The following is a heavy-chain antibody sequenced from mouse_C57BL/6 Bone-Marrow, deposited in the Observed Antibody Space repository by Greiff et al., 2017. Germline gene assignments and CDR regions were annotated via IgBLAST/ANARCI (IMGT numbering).Heavy chain of an antibody. D-gene: IGHD2-10*01. V-gene: IGHV1-82*01. Sequence: QVQLQQSGPELVKPGASVKISCKASGYAFSSSWMTWVKQRPGKGLEWIGRIYPGDGDTNYNGKFKGKATLTADKSSSTAYMQLSSLSSEDSAVYFCARSAYYGNYAWFAYWGQGTLGTVSA. J-gene: IGHJ3*01. CDR1: GYAFSSSW. CDR2: IYPGDGDT. CDR3: ARSAYYGNYAWFAY.